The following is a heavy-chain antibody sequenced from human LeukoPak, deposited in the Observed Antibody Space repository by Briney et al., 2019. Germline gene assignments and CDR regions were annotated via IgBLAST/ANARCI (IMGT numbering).Heavy chain of an antibody. D-gene: IGHD6-13*01. V-gene: IGHV6-1*01. J-gene: IGHJ4*02. CDR2: TYYNSKWYT. CDR1: GDSVSTASNA. Sequence: SQTLSLTCAISGDSVSTASNAWYWIRQSPSRGLEWLGRTYYNSKWYTDYAVSVSGRTTINPDTSRNQLSLQLSFVTPEDTAVYYCARSAPDPDFWGQGTLVTVSS. CDR3: ARSAPDPDF.